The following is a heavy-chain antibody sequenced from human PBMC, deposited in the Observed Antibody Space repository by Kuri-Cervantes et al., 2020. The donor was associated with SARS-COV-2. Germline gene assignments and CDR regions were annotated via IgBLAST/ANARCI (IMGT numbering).Heavy chain of an antibody. D-gene: IGHD6-13*01. CDR2: IYTSGST. CDR1: GGSISSYY. CDR3: ARFRIAATSGNWYFDL. Sequence: GSLRLSCTVSGGSISSYYWSWIRQPAGKGLEWIGRIYTSGSTYYNPSLKSRVTISVDTSKNQFSLKLSSVTAADTAVYYCARFRIAATSGNWYFDLWGRGTLVTVSS. J-gene: IGHJ2*01. V-gene: IGHV4-4*07.